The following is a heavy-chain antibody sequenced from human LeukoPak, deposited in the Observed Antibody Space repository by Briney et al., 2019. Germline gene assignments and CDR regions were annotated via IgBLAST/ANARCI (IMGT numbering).Heavy chain of an antibody. D-gene: IGHD5-18*01. V-gene: IGHV4-39*07. CDR2: IYYSGST. CDR1: GVSISSYY. CDR3: ARGFTATDAFDI. Sequence: KTSETLSLTCTVSGVSISSYYWGWIRQPPGKGLEWIGSIYYSGSTYYNPSLKSRVTISVDTSKNQFSLKLSSVTAADTAVYYCARGFTATDAFDIWGQGTMVTVSS. J-gene: IGHJ3*02.